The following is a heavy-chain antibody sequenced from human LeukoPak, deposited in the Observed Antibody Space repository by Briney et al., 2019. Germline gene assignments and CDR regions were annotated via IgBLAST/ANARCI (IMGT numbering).Heavy chain of an antibody. J-gene: IGHJ4*02. Sequence: SETLSLTCAVSGVSITTYYWSWIRQPAGKGLEWIGRIYTSGSTNYNPSLKSRVTMSVDTSKNQFSLKLSSVTAADTAVYYCARAELAVAEFDYWGQGTLVTVSS. CDR1: GVSITTYY. V-gene: IGHV4-4*07. CDR2: IYTSGST. CDR3: ARAELAVAEFDY. D-gene: IGHD6-19*01.